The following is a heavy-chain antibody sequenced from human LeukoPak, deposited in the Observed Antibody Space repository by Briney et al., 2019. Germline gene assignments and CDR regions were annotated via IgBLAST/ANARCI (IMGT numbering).Heavy chain of an antibody. Sequence: GGSLRLSCAATGFTFSDSYMSWIRQAPGKGLEWVSYISSSSSDTNYADSVKGRFTISRDNAKNSLYLQMNSLRAEDTAVYYCARGSRTIELGDDYWGQGTLVTVSS. CDR3: ARGSRTIELGDDY. J-gene: IGHJ4*02. V-gene: IGHV3-11*06. CDR2: ISSSSSDT. CDR1: GFTFSDSY. D-gene: IGHD5-24*01.